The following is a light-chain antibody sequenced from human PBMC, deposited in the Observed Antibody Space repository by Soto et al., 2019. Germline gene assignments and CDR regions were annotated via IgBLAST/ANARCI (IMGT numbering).Light chain of an antibody. CDR1: SSNIGSHT. J-gene: IGLJ2*01. V-gene: IGLV1-44*01. CDR3: AAWDDSLNGVV. Sequence: QSVLTQPPSASRTPGQTIAISCSGGSSNIGSHTVNWYQQLPGTAPRLLIYSNTQRPSGVPDRFSGSKSGTSASLAISGLQSEYECDYYCAAWDDSLNGVVFGGGTKLTVL. CDR2: SNT.